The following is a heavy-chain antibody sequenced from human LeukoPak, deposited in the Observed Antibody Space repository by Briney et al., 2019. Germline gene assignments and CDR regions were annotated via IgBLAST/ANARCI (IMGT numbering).Heavy chain of an antibody. CDR3: TRQERVGATPINDY. Sequence: GGSLRLSCAASGFTFSGSAMHWVRQASGKGLEWVGRIRSKANSYATAYAASVKGRFTISRDDSKNTAYLQMNSLKTEDTAVYYCTRQERVGATPINDYWGQGTLVTVSS. J-gene: IGHJ4*02. CDR2: IRSKANSYAT. V-gene: IGHV3-73*01. D-gene: IGHD1-26*01. CDR1: GFTFSGSA.